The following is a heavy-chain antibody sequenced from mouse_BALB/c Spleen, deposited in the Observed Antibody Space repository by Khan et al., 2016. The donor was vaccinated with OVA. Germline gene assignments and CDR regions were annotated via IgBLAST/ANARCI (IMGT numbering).Heavy chain of an antibody. Sequence: EVQLVESGGGLVKSGGSLKLSCAASGFTFSTYAMSWVRQTPEKRLECVATISTGDTYTYYPDSVKGRFTISRDNAKNTLYLQMSSLRSEDTAMYYCARPPITTVVATSYWFFEVWGAGTTVTVST. J-gene: IGHJ1*01. CDR2: ISTGDTYT. D-gene: IGHD1-1*01. CDR3: ARPPITTVVATSYWFFEV. CDR1: GFTFSTYA. V-gene: IGHV5-9-3*01.